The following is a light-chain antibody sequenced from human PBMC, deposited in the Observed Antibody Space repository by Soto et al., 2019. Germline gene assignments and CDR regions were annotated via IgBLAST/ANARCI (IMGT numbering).Light chain of an antibody. CDR3: SSYTRSSTL. V-gene: IGLV2-14*01. CDR2: AVT. Sequence: QSALTQPASVSGSPGQSITISCTGTSSDVGGYNYVSWYQQHPGKAPKLMIYAVTDRPSGVSSRFSGSKSGNTASLTISGLQAEDEAAYYCSSYTRSSTLFGTGTKVTVL. J-gene: IGLJ1*01. CDR1: SSDVGGYNY.